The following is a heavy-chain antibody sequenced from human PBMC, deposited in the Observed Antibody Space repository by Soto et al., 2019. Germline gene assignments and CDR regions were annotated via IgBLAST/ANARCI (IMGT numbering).Heavy chain of an antibody. D-gene: IGHD6-19*01. V-gene: IGHV3-23*03. Sequence: EVQLLESGGGLVQPGGSLRLSCATSGFTFSSYAMSWVRQAPGKGLEWVSGIYSGGSTYYADSVKGRFTISRDNSKNTLYLQMNSLRAEDTAVYYCARDGSGWSDYWGQGTLVTVSS. CDR3: ARDGSGWSDY. CDR1: GFTFSSYA. CDR2: IYSGGST. J-gene: IGHJ4*02.